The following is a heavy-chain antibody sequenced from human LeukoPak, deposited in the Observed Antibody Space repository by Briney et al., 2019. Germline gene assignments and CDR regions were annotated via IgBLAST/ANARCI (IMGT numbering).Heavy chain of an antibody. Sequence: ASVKVSCKVSGYNVTESNMHWVRQAPGKGLEWMGGFEPEDGETIYAQKFQGRVTMTEDTSTDTAYMERSSLTSDDTAVYYCATRGYDVVLDHWGQGTLDTVTS. V-gene: IGHV1-24*01. CDR1: GYNVTESN. CDR2: FEPEDGET. J-gene: IGHJ4*02. CDR3: ATRGYDVVLDH. D-gene: IGHD5-12*01.